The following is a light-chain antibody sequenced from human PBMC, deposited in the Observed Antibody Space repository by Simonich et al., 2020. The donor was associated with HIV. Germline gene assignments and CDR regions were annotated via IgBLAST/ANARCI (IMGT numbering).Light chain of an antibody. CDR2: AAS. CDR3: QQSHTTPYT. J-gene: IGKJ2*01. CDR1: QYITKY. V-gene: IGKV1-39*01. Sequence: DIQMTQSPSSLSASVGERITITCRASQYITKYLNWYQHKPGKAPELLIYAASNLQSGVPSRFSGSGSGTDFTLTISSLQPEDFATYYCQQSHTTPYTFGQGTKLDIK.